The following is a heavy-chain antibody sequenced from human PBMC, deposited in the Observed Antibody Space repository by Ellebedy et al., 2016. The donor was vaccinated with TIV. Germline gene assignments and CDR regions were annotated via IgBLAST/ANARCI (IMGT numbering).Heavy chain of an antibody. CDR1: GGSISSYY. CDR2: IYYSGST. D-gene: IGHD3-10*01. V-gene: IGHV4-59*06. Sequence: MPSETLSLTCTVSGGSISSYYWSWIRQHPGKGLEWIGYIYYSGSTYYNPSLKSRVTISVDTSKNQFSLKLSSVTAADTAVYYCARGMGLIGEFGVYYYYGMDVWGQGTTVTVSS. J-gene: IGHJ6*02. CDR3: ARGMGLIGEFGVYYYYGMDV.